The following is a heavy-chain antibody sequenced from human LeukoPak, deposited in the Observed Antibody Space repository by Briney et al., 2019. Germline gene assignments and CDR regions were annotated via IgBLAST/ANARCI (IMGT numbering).Heavy chain of an antibody. CDR3: ARRLIAVPGIYAFDI. D-gene: IGHD6-19*01. CDR1: GFIFSSYS. J-gene: IGHJ3*02. CDR2: ISSSSSTI. V-gene: IGHV3-48*04. Sequence: GGSLRLSCAASGFIFSSYSMNWVRQAPGKGLEWVSYISSSSSTIYYADSVKGRFTISRDNAKNSLYLQMNSLRGEDTAVYYCARRLIAVPGIYAFDIWGQGTMVTVSS.